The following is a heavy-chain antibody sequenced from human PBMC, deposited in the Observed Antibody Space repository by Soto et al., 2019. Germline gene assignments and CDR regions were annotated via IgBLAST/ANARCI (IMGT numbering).Heavy chain of an antibody. CDR3: AKAAAAAYYYHYYGMDV. Sequence: GGSLRLSCAAAGFAFDTYAMHWVRQAPGKGLEWVALISSDGTKKHVADSVKGRFTISRDNSKTLLYLQMESLRGEDTAVYYCAKAAAAAYYYHYYGMDVWGQGTTVTVSS. J-gene: IGHJ6*02. CDR1: GFAFDTYA. D-gene: IGHD6-13*01. CDR2: ISSDGTKK. V-gene: IGHV3-30*04.